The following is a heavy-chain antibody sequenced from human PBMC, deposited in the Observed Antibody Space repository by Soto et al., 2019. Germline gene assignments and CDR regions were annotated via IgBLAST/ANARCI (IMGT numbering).Heavy chain of an antibody. CDR3: AKRDSGYDGWFDP. V-gene: IGHV3-23*01. CDR2: ISGSGGST. Sequence: EVQLLESGGGLVQPGGSLRLSCAASGFTFSSYAMSWVRQAPGKGLEWVSAISGSGGSTYYADSVKGRFTISRDKSKNTLYEKMNSLRAEHTAVYYCAKRDSGYDGWFDPWGQGTLVTVSS. CDR1: GFTFSSYA. J-gene: IGHJ5*02. D-gene: IGHD5-12*01.